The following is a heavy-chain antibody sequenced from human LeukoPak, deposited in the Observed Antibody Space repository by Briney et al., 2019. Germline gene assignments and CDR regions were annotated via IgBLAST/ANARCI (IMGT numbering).Heavy chain of an antibody. J-gene: IGHJ4*02. CDR3: ARVTMVRGVIEVDY. Sequence: SETLSLTCTVSGGSISSYYWSWIRQPPGKGLEWIGYIYYSGSTYYNPSLKSRVTISVDTSKNQFSLKLSSVTAADTAVYYCARVTMVRGVIEVDYWGQGTLVTVSS. CDR2: IYYSGST. CDR1: GGSISSYY. V-gene: IGHV4-59*08. D-gene: IGHD3-10*01.